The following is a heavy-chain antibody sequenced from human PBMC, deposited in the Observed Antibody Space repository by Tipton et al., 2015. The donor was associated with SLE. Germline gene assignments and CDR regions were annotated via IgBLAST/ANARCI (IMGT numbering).Heavy chain of an antibody. D-gene: IGHD6-19*01. Sequence: LRLSCAVYGGSFSGYYWSWIRQPPGKGLEWIGEINHSGSTNYNPSLKSRVTISVDTSKNQFSLKLSSVTAADTAVYYCARAGNSGWFWGWGQGTLVTVSS. J-gene: IGHJ4*02. CDR2: INHSGST. V-gene: IGHV4-34*01. CDR1: GGSFSGYY. CDR3: ARAGNSGWFWG.